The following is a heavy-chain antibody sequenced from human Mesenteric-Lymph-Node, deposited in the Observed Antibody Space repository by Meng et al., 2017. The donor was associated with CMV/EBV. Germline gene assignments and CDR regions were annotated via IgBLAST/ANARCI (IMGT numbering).Heavy chain of an antibody. D-gene: IGHD2-2*02. CDR1: GFTFEDYA. Sequence: GGSLRLSCAASGFTFEDYAMHWVRQAPGKGLEWVAIISHDGTNKYYADSVKGRFTISRDNSKNTLYVEMNSLRSEDTAVYYCARGGYSVVVPAAIGGYWGQGTLVTVSS. J-gene: IGHJ4*02. CDR2: ISHDGTNK. CDR3: ARGGYSVVVPAAIGGY. V-gene: IGHV3-30-3*01.